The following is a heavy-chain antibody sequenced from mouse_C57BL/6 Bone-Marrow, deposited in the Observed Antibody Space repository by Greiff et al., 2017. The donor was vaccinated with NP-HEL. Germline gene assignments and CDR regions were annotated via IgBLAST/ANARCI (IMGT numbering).Heavy chain of an antibody. J-gene: IGHJ3*01. CDR1: GYTFTSYW. CDR3: ARKRGFYAAWFAY. CDR2: IYPGSGST. V-gene: IGHV1-55*01. Sequence: VQRVESGAELVKPGASVKMSCKASGYTFTSYWITWVKQRPGQGLEWIGDIYPGSGSTNYNEKFKSKATLTVDTSSSTAYMQLSSLTSEDSAVYYCARKRGFYAAWFAYWGQGTLVTVSA. D-gene: IGHD1-1*01.